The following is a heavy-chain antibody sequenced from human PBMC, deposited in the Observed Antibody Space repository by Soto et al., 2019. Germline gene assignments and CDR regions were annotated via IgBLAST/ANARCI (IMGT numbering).Heavy chain of an antibody. CDR1: GGSITSSSYY. V-gene: IGHV4-39*01. CDR3: ATQEVGGSYVYTFDP. Sequence: PSETLSLTCTVSGGSITSSSYYWGWIRQPPGKGLEWIGSIYYSGSTYYNPSLKSRVTISVDTSKNQFSLKLSSVTAADTAVYYCATQEVGGSYVYTFDPWGQGTRVTVAS. D-gene: IGHD1-26*01. J-gene: IGHJ5*02. CDR2: IYYSGST.